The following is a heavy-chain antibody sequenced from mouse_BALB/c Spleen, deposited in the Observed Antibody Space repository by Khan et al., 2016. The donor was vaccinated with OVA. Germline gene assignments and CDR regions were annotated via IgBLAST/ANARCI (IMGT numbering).Heavy chain of an antibody. CDR3: ARNYDYDEGLAY. CDR2: IWSGGST. J-gene: IGHJ3*01. CDR1: GFSLTTYG. D-gene: IGHD2-4*01. Sequence: QVQLKQSGPGLVQPSQSLSITCTVSGFSLTTYGVHWVRQSPGKGLEWLGVIWSGGSTDYDAAFISRLSISKDNSKSQVFFKMNSLQANDTAIYYCARNYDYDEGLAYWGQGTLVTVSA. V-gene: IGHV2-2*02.